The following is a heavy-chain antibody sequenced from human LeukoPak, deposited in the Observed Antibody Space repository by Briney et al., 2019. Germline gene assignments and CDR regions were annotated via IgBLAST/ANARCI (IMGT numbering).Heavy chain of an antibody. CDR3: AKRGAEVGTTVAPGDY. CDR2: ISGNGNA. J-gene: IGHJ4*02. Sequence: GGSLRLSCAASGFTLSSYAMNWVRQAPGKGLEWVSAISGNGNAYYADSVKGRFTISRDNSKNTLYLQMNSLRAEDTAVYYCAKRGAEVGTTVAPGDYWGQGTLLTVSS. D-gene: IGHD1-26*01. V-gene: IGHV3-23*01. CDR1: GFTLSSYA.